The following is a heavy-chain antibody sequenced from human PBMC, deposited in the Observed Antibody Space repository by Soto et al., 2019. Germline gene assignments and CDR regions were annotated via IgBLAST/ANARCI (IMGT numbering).Heavy chain of an antibody. Sequence: WSLRLSCAAAGFIFENFGMSWVRQAPGKGLEWISSISGSGFKKYYADSVKGRFTISRDNSKSTVYLELNNLSAEDTAVYHCAKNQGVELVPLATVDWFDPWGQGPVVTVS. CDR2: ISGSGFKK. V-gene: IGHV3-23*01. J-gene: IGHJ5*02. CDR3: AKNQGVELVPLATVDWFDP. D-gene: IGHD1-26*01. CDR1: GFIFENFG.